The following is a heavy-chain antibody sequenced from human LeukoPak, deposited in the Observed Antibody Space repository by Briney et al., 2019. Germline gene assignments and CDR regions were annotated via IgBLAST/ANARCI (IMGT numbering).Heavy chain of an antibody. J-gene: IGHJ3*02. Sequence: GESLRLSCAASGFTFSTYSMNWLRLAPGKGLEWVSSISPDSNYKYYVDSVKGRFTISRDNAKSSLYLQMNSLRAEDTAVYYCARDNLAAAGDDNFDIWGQGTMVTVSS. D-gene: IGHD6-13*01. V-gene: IGHV3-21*01. CDR1: GFTFSTYS. CDR2: ISPDSNYK. CDR3: ARDNLAAAGDDNFDI.